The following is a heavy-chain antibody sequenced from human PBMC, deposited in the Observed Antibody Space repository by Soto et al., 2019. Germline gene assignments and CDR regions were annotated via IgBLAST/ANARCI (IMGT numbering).Heavy chain of an antibody. CDR3: ARAVGFGCTSSSCLNYFYYGIDV. D-gene: IGHD2-2*01. V-gene: IGHV4-30-2*01. J-gene: IGHJ6*02. CDR1: GRSISGGGDS. Sequence: SGTLSLTCAVSGRSISGGGDSWSWIRQPPGKGLEGIGFIYYSGSTYYIPSLKTRVTLSLDRSKNQFSLKLNAMTAADKSVYYCARAVGFGCTSSSCLNYFYYGIDVGGQGATVTVSS. CDR2: IYYSGST.